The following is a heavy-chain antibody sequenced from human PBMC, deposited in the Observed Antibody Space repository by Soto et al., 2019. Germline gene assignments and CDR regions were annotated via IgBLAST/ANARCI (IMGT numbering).Heavy chain of an antibody. D-gene: IGHD3-10*01. V-gene: IGHV5-51*01. CDR2: IYPGDSYT. Sequence: GESLKISCKGSGYSFTTYWIGWVRQMPGKVLDLMGIIYPGDSYTXXXPSFQGQXXISAYKSISTXYLQWXILKSSDTAMYYCARNMDEDYGMHVWGQGTTVTVXS. CDR3: ARNMDEDYGMHV. CDR1: GYSFTTYW. J-gene: IGHJ6*02.